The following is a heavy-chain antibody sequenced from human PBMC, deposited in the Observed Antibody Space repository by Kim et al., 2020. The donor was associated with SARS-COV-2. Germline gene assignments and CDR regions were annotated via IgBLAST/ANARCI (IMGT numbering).Heavy chain of an antibody. J-gene: IGHJ3*02. Sequence: SETLSLTCTVSGGSISSCGYYWSWNRQHPGQGLEWIGYIYYSGSTNHNPSLKSRLTISLATSKNSFSLKLGSVTAADTSVYYCARANSNYSGYSVEAFD. D-gene: IGHD4-4*01. CDR1: GGSISSCGYY. CDR2: IYYSGST. CDR3: ARANSNYSGYSVEAFD. V-gene: IGHV4-31*03.